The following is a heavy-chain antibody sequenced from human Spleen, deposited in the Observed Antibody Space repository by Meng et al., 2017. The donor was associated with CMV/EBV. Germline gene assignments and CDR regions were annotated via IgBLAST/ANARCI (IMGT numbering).Heavy chain of an antibody. D-gene: IGHD2-2*01. J-gene: IGHJ6*02. V-gene: IGHV3-30*03. Sequence: GESLKISCAASGFTFSTYSMNWVRQAPGKGLEWVAVISYDGKKKSYADSVKGRIIISRDNSKNTLYLQMNSLRPEDTAMYFCARVKRVLVVPAAIGPYGMDVWGQGTTVTVSS. CDR3: ARVKRVLVVPAAIGPYGMDV. CDR1: GFTFSTYS. CDR2: ISYDGKKK.